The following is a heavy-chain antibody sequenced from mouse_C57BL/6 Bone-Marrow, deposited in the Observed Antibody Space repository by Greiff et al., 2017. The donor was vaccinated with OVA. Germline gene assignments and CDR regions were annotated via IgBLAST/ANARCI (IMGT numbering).Heavy chain of an antibody. V-gene: IGHV5-4*03. CDR3: ARVLYGSSPYYAMDY. D-gene: IGHD1-1*01. CDR1: GFTFSSYA. J-gene: IGHJ4*01. CDR2: ISDGGSYT. Sequence: EVKLMESGGGLVKPGGSLKLSCAASGFTFSSYAMSWVRQTPEKRLEWVATISDGGSYTYYPDNVKGRFTISRDNAKNNLYLQMSHLKSEDTAMYYCARVLYGSSPYYAMDYWGQGTSVTVSS.